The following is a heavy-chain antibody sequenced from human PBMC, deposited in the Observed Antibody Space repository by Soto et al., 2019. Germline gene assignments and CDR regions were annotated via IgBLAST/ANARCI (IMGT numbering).Heavy chain of an antibody. CDR2: LGGAGAR. J-gene: IGHJ6*02. Sequence: GGSLRLSCAAFGFTYRSYDMHWVRQVAGKGLEWVSSLGGAGAREYAESVKGRFVISRDNANSLYLQMDSLRAGDTAIYYCTRASFGVGMDLWGQGTPVTVSS. CDR3: TRASFGVGMDL. D-gene: IGHD3-10*01. CDR1: GFTYRSYD. V-gene: IGHV3-13*01.